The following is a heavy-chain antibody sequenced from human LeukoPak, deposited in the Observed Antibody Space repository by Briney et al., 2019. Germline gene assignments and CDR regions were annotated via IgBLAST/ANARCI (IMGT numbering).Heavy chain of an antibody. Sequence: ASVKVSCKASGYTFTGYYMHWVRQAPRQGLEWMGRINPNSGGTNYAQKFQGRVTMTRDTSISTAYMELSRLRSDDTAVYYCARGSSGYDAFDIWGQGTMVTVSS. CDR2: INPNSGGT. J-gene: IGHJ3*02. CDR1: GYTFTGYY. V-gene: IGHV1-2*06. D-gene: IGHD3-22*01. CDR3: ARGSSGYDAFDI.